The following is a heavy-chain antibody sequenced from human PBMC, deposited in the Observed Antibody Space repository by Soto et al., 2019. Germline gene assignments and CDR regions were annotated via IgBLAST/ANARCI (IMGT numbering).Heavy chain of an antibody. V-gene: IGHV3-33*01. Sequence: GGSLRLSCAASGFTFGSYGMHWVGQAPGKGLEWVAVIWYDGSNKYYADSVKGRFTISRDNSKNTLYLQMNSLRAEDTAVYYCARDFTDCSGGSCSGWFDPWGQGTLVTVSS. CDR1: GFTFGSYG. CDR2: IWYDGSNK. J-gene: IGHJ5*02. D-gene: IGHD2-15*01. CDR3: ARDFTDCSGGSCSGWFDP.